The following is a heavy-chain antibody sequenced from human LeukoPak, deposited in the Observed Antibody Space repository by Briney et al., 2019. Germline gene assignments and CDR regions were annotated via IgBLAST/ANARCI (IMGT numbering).Heavy chain of an antibody. J-gene: IGHJ4*02. CDR2: ISGSGDST. CDR1: GFTFSHYA. Sequence: GGSLRLSCAASGFTFSHYAMSWVRQAPGKGLEWVSGISGSGDSTYYTDSVKGRFTISRDNAKNSVYLQMNSLTDEDTGVYYCARGGGSGRYGLPFDSWGQGTLVTVSS. CDR3: ARGGGSGRYGLPFDS. V-gene: IGHV3-23*01. D-gene: IGHD6-25*01.